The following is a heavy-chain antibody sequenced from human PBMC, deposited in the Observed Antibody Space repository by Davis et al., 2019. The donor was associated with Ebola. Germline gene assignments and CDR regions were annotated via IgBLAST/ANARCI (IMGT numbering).Heavy chain of an antibody. Sequence: PGGSLRLSCAASGFTFSTYEMNWVRRAPGKGLEWISYITRSGNIKHYADSVRGRFTVSRDNAKNSLYLHMNSLRADDTAVYYCATNWGLGYCSSVNCSEAGWGQGTLVTVSS. J-gene: IGHJ4*02. D-gene: IGHD2-2*01. CDR2: ITRSGNIK. CDR1: GFTFSTYE. CDR3: ATNWGLGYCSSVNCSEAG. V-gene: IGHV3-48*03.